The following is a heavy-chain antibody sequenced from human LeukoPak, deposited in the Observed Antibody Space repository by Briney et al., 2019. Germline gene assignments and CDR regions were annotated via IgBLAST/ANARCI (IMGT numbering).Heavy chain of an antibody. V-gene: IGHV5-51*01. CDR1: GYSFTSYW. CDR3: ARSSRLRYFDWLFGSFDI. CDR2: IYPGDSDT. J-gene: IGHJ3*02. D-gene: IGHD3-9*01. Sequence: GASLKISCKGSGYSFTSYWIGWVRQMPGKGLEWMGIIYPGDSDTRYSPSFQGQVTISADKSISTAYLQWSSLKASDTAMYYCARSSRLRYFDWLFGSFDIWGQGTMVTVSS.